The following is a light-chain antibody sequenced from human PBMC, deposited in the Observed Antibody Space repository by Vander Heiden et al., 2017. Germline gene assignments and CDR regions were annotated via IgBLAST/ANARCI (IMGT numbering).Light chain of an antibody. CDR1: SSDVGNYNL. CDR2: EVT. Sequence: QSALTQPASVSGSPGQSITISCTGTSSDVGNYNLVSWYQQYPDKAPKLMIYEVTERPSGVSNRFSGSKSGNTASLTISGLQAEDEADYYCYSRSAGSTTLVFGGGTKLTVL. CDR3: YSRSAGSTTLV. V-gene: IGLV2-23*02. J-gene: IGLJ2*01.